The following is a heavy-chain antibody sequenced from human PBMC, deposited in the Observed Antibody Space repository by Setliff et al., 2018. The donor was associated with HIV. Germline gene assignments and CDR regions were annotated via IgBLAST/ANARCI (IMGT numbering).Heavy chain of an antibody. CDR1: GGSFSGYY. Sequence: SETLSLTCAVYGGSFSGYYWTWIRQPPGKGLEWIGQINHSGSTNYNPSLKSRLTMSVDTSKNQFSLSLIPMTAADSAVYFCARLGDNSDWRSNYFFYYFDVWGKGTTVTVSS. CDR2: INHSGST. V-gene: IGHV4-34*01. D-gene: IGHD3-22*01. CDR3: ARLGDNSDWRSNYFFYYFDV. J-gene: IGHJ6*03.